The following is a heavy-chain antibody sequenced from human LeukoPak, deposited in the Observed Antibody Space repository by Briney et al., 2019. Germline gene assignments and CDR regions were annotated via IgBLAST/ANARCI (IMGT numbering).Heavy chain of an antibody. CDR3: ARDPAATGYFYY. CDR2: INHSGST. D-gene: IGHD6-13*01. CDR1: GGSFSGYY. V-gene: IGHV4-34*01. J-gene: IGHJ4*02. Sequence: KASETLSLTCAVYGGSFSGYYWSGIRQPPGKGLEWIGEINHSGSTNYNPSLKSRVTISVDTSKNQFSLKLSSVTAADTAVYYCARDPAATGYFYYWGQGTLVTVSS.